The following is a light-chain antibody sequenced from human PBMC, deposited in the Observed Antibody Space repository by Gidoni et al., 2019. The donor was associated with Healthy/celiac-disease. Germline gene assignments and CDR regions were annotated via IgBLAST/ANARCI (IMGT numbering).Light chain of an antibody. V-gene: IGKV1-5*03. CDR2: KES. J-gene: IGKJ1*01. CDR1: QSFSSR. CDR3: HQYNNYSQS. Sequence: DIQMTQSPSTLSASVGDRVTITCRASQSFSSRLALYPQKPGKAPELLIYKESSLESGVPEKFSGSGSGTELNLTLSSIKPDDFETYNYHQYNNYSQSFGQGTKVEIK.